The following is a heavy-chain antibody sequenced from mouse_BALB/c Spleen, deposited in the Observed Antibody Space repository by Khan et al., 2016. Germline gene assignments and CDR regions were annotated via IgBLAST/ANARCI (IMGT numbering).Heavy chain of an antibody. J-gene: IGHJ3*01. V-gene: IGHV14-3*02. D-gene: IGHD2-4*01. Sequence: VQLQQSGAEFVKPGASVKLSCTASGFNIKDTYIHWVKQRPEQGLEWIGRIDPANDDTRYDPKFQGKATITADTSSNTAYLQLSSLTSDDTAVYYCARGIYDYGFAYWGQGTPVTVSA. CDR3: ARGIYDYGFAY. CDR1: GFNIKDTY. CDR2: IDPANDDT.